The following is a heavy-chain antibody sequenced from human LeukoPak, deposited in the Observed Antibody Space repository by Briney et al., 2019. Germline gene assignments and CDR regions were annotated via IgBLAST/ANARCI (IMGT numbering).Heavy chain of an antibody. Sequence: GGSLRLSCAASGFTFSSYSMSWVRQAPGKGLEWVANIKQDGSEKYYVDSVKGRFTISRDNAKNSLYLQMNSLRAEDTAVYYCARAGNGSSVFDYWGQGTLVTVSS. V-gene: IGHV3-7*01. CDR1: GFTFSSYS. CDR3: ARAGNGSSVFDY. J-gene: IGHJ4*02. CDR2: IKQDGSEK. D-gene: IGHD1-26*01.